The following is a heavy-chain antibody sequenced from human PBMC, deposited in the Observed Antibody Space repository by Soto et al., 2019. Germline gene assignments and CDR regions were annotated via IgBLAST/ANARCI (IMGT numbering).Heavy chain of an antibody. CDR1: GFTFSSYW. D-gene: IGHD3-22*01. CDR2: IKQDGSEK. J-gene: IGHJ3*02. Sequence: GGSLRLSCAASGFTFSSYWMSWVRQAPGKGLERVANIKQDGSEKYYVDSVKGRFTISRDNAKNSLYLQMNSLRAEDTAVYYCARGRITGYYDSSDPRNAFDIWGQGTMVTVSS. CDR3: ARGRITGYYDSSDPRNAFDI. V-gene: IGHV3-7*03.